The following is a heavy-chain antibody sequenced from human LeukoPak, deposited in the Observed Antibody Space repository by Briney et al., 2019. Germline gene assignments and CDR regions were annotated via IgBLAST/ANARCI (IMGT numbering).Heavy chain of an antibody. D-gene: IGHD2-2*01. J-gene: IGHJ4*02. CDR3: VKEHCSSTSCFYFDY. CDR1: GVTVISNY. CDR2: IYGVGST. Sequence: AGSLTLSCAASGVTVISNYMSYVRQAPGKGLEWLSVIYGVGSTFYADSVKGRFSVSRDNSKNTLFLQMNSLRAEDTAVYYCVKEHCSSTSCFYFDYWGQGTLVTVSS. V-gene: IGHV3-66*01.